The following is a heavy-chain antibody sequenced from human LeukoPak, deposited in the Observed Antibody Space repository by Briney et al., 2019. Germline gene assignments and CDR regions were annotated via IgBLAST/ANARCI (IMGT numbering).Heavy chain of an antibody. CDR1: GYTLTELS. V-gene: IGHV1-24*01. CDR2: FDPEDGET. D-gene: IGHD5-12*01. J-gene: IGHJ3*02. Sequence: ASVKVSCKVSGYTLTELSMHWVRQAPGKGPEWMGGFDPEDGETIYAQKFQGRVTMTEDTSTDTAYMELSSLRSEDTAVYYCATGLRYRSAFDIWGQGTMVTVSS. CDR3: ATGLRYRSAFDI.